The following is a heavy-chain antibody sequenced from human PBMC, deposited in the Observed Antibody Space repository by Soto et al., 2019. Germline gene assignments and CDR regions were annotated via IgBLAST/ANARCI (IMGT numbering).Heavy chain of an antibody. D-gene: IGHD4-17*01. Sequence: QVQLQQWGAGLLKPSETLSLTCAVYGGSFSGYYWSWIRQPPGKGLEWIGEINHSGSTNYNPSLKSRGTISVDTSKNQSSLKLSSVTAADTAVYYCARGPMTTVTMYYYYYMDVWGKGTTVTVSS. CDR2: INHSGST. V-gene: IGHV4-34*01. CDR3: ARGPMTTVTMYYYYYMDV. J-gene: IGHJ6*03. CDR1: GGSFSGYY.